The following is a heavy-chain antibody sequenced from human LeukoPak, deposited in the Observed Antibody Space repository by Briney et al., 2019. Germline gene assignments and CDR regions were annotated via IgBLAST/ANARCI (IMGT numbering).Heavy chain of an antibody. CDR3: ARDRPRRKLYGDIDY. D-gene: IGHD4-17*01. CDR2: INPSGGST. J-gene: IGHJ4*02. V-gene: IGHV1-46*01. CDR1: GYTFTSYY. Sequence: ASVKVSCKASGYTFTSYYMHWVRQAPGQGLEWMGIINPSGGSTSYAQKFQGRVTMTRDTSTSTVYMELSSLRSEDTAVYYCARDRPRRKLYGDIDYWGQGTLVTVSS.